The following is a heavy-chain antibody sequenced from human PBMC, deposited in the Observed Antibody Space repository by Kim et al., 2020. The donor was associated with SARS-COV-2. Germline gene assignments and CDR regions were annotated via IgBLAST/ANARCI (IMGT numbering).Heavy chain of an antibody. D-gene: IGHD6-19*01. CDR3: ARGPSAWRFDP. CDR1: GGSISSHY. Sequence: SETLSLTCSVSGGSISSHYWSWIRRPPGEGLELLGYIYFTGSTNYNPSLKSRVTISVDTYKNQFFLKVTSVTAADTAVYYCARGPSAWRFDPWGQGTLVIVSS. J-gene: IGHJ5*02. CDR2: IYFTGST. V-gene: IGHV4-59*11.